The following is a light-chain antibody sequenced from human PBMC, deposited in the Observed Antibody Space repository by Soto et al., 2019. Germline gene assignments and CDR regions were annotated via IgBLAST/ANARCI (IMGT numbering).Light chain of an antibody. CDR3: QQYNNWPRT. CDR2: GAS. J-gene: IGKJ1*01. CDR1: QSVSSN. Sequence: EIVMTQSPATLSVSPGERATLSCMASQSVSSNLAWYQQKPCQAPRLLISGASTRATGIPARFSGSGSGTEFTLTISSLQSEDFAVYYCQQYNNWPRTFGQGTKVEIK. V-gene: IGKV3-15*01.